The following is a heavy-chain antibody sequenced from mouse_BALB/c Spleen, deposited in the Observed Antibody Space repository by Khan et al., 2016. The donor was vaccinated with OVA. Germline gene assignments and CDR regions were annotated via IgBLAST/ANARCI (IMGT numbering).Heavy chain of an antibody. CDR2: ISYSGST. D-gene: IGHD3-2*02. CDR3: ARKARIKY. V-gene: IGHV3-2*02. Sequence: EVELVESGPGLVKPSQSLSLTCTVTGYSITSGYGWNWIRQFPGNKLEWMGYISYSGSTNYNPSLTSRISITRDTSKNQLFLQLNSVTTEDTSTYYCARKARIKYWGQGTTLTVSS. J-gene: IGHJ2*01. CDR1: GYSITSGYG.